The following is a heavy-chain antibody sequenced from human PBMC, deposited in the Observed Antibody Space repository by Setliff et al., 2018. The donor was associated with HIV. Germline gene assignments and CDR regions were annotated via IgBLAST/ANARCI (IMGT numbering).Heavy chain of an antibody. J-gene: IGHJ5*02. CDR1: GGSTSSSSSY. CDR3: ATRSLGDCIITSCLNWFDP. CDR2: ISYSGST. D-gene: IGHD2-2*01. V-gene: IGHV4-39*01. Sequence: SGTLSLPGNVSGGSTSSSSSYWGWIRQPPGQGRGWIGSISYSGSTYYNPYLKSRVTISVDTSKNQFSLTLTSVTAACPAVYYCATRSLGDCIITSCLNWFDPWGQGTLFTVSS.